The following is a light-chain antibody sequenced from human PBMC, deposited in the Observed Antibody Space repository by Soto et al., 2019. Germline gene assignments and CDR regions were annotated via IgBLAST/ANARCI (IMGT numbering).Light chain of an antibody. V-gene: IGLV1-47*01. CDR3: AAWDDNLSGLYV. J-gene: IGLJ1*01. CDR1: ATTIGRNY. Sequence: QSVLPQSPSASGTPGQRVTISCSGSATTIGRNYVYWYQQLPGTAPKLPIYRNSQRPSGVPDRFSGSKSGTSASLAISGLRSEDEADYYCAAWDDNLSGLYVFGAGTKVTV. CDR2: RNS.